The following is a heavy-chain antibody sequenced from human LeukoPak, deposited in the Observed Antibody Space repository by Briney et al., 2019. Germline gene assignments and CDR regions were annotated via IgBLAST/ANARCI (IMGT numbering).Heavy chain of an antibody. CDR1: GFTFSSYS. Sequence: GSLRLSCAASGFTFSSYSMNWVRQAPGKGLEWVSSISSSSSYIYYADSVKGRFTISRDNAKNSLYLQMNSLRAEDTAVYYCARDEDYGDYAAYYYGMDVWGQGTTVTVSS. V-gene: IGHV3-21*01. D-gene: IGHD4-17*01. J-gene: IGHJ6*02. CDR2: ISSSSSYI. CDR3: ARDEDYGDYAAYYYGMDV.